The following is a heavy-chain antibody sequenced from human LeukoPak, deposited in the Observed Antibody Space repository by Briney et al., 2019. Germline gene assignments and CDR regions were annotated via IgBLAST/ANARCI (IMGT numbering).Heavy chain of an antibody. CDR3: ASGIVVVTDDAFDI. CDR1: GGSISSYY. V-gene: IGHV4-59*01. Sequence: KPSETLSLTCTVSGGSISSYYWSWIRQPPGKGLEWIGYIYYSGSTQYNPSLKSRVTISIDMSKSQFSLKLSSVTAADTAVYYCASGIVVVTDDAFDIWGQGTMVTVSS. J-gene: IGHJ3*02. D-gene: IGHD3-22*01. CDR2: IYYSGST.